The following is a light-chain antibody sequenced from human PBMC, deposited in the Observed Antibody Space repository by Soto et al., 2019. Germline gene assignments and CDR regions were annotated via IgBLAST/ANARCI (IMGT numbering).Light chain of an antibody. J-gene: IGKJ1*01. Sequence: EIVMAQSPATLSLSPGDRATLSCRASESVSNNLAWYQQKAGQAPRLLIYGASTRATGIPARFSGSGSGTEFTLTISSLQSEDFAVYYCQQYSIWRTFGQGTKVDI. V-gene: IGKV3-15*01. CDR3: QQYSIWRT. CDR1: ESVSNN. CDR2: GAS.